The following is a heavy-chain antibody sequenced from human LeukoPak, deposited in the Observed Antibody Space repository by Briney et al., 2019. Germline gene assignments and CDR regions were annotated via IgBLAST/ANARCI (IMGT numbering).Heavy chain of an antibody. CDR3: AKRRELYFDY. CDR2: IRYDGSNK. Sequence: GGSLRLSCAASGFTFSSYGMHWVRQAPGKRLEWVAFIRYDGSNKYYADSVKGRFTISRDNSKNTLYLQMNSLRAEDTAVYYCAKRRELYFDYWGQGTLVTVSS. V-gene: IGHV3-30*02. CDR1: GFTFSSYG. D-gene: IGHD1-26*01. J-gene: IGHJ4*02.